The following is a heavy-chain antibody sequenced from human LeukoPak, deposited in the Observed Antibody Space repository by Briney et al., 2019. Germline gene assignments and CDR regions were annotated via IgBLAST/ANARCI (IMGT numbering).Heavy chain of an antibody. D-gene: IGHD3-3*01. Sequence: SSVKVSYKVSGGTFSSYAISWVRQAPGQGLEWMGGIIPIFGTANYAQKFQGRVTITTDESTSTAYMELSSLRSEDTAVYYCASSLRFASYYYMDVWGKGTTVTVSS. CDR1: GGTFSSYA. J-gene: IGHJ6*03. V-gene: IGHV1-69*05. CDR3: ASSLRFASYYYMDV. CDR2: IIPIFGTA.